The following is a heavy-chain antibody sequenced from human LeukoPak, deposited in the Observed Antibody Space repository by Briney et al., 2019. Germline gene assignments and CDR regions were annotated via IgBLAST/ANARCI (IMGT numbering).Heavy chain of an antibody. D-gene: IGHD2-2*01. CDR3: ARDLYCSSTSCSAYDAFDI. Sequence: KASETLSLTCTVSGGFISSYYWSWIRQPAGKGLEWIGRIYTSGSTSYNPSLKSRVTMSVDTSKNQFSLKLSSVTAADTAVYYCARDLYCSSTSCSAYDAFDIWGQGTMVTVSS. V-gene: IGHV4-4*07. J-gene: IGHJ3*02. CDR1: GGFISSYY. CDR2: IYTSGST.